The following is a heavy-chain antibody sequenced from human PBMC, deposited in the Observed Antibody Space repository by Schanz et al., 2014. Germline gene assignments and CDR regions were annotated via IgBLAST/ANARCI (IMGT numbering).Heavy chain of an antibody. CDR1: GFNFNTYA. CDR2: IRYDGRNK. CDR3: AKYGGGYSYGFVEY. Sequence: VQLLESGGGLAQPGGSLRLACAASGFNFNTYAMSWVRQAPGKGLEWVAVIRYDGRNKNFVESVKGRFTISRDNSNNTVYLQMKSLRAEDTAVYYCAKYGGGYSYGFVEYWGQGILVTVSS. J-gene: IGHJ4*02. V-gene: IGHV3-33*08. D-gene: IGHD5-18*01.